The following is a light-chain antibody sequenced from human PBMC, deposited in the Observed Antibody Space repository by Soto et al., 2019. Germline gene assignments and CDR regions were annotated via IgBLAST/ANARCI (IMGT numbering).Light chain of an antibody. CDR2: AAS. J-gene: IGKJ4*01. V-gene: IGKV1-6*01. Sequence: TQTPSSLSASVGDRVTITCRASQGIRNDLGWCQQKPGKAPKLLIYAASNLQSGVPSRFSGSGSGTDFTLTISSLQPEDFATNYCLQDFNYPLTLRGGTKVDFK. CDR3: LQDFNYPLT. CDR1: QGIRND.